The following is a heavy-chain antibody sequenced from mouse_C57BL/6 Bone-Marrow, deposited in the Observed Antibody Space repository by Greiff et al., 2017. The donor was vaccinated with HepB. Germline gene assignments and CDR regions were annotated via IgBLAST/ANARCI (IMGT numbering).Heavy chain of an antibody. J-gene: IGHJ1*03. CDR1: GYSITSDY. CDR2: ISYSGST. D-gene: IGHD2-1*01. Sequence: EVMLVESGPGLAKPSQTLSLTCSVTGYSITSDYWNWIRKFPGNKLEYMGYISYSGSTYYNPSLKSRISITRDTSKNQYYLQLNSVTTEDTATYYCARSIYYGNYDWYFDVWGTGTTVTVSS. CDR3: ARSIYYGNYDWYFDV. V-gene: IGHV3-8*01.